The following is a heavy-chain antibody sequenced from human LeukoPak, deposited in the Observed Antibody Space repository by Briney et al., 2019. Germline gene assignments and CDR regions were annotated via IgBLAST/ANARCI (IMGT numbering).Heavy chain of an antibody. V-gene: IGHV3-30*02. CDR3: ARDLRTPSDTNIAIDY. Sequence: QPGGSLRLSCAASGFTFSSYGMHWVRQAPGKGLEWVAFIRYDGSNKYYADSVKGRFTISRDNSKNTLYLQMNSLRAEDTAVYYCARDLRTPSDTNIAIDYWGQGTLVTVSS. J-gene: IGHJ4*02. CDR1: GFTFSSYG. CDR2: IRYDGSNK. D-gene: IGHD4-23*01.